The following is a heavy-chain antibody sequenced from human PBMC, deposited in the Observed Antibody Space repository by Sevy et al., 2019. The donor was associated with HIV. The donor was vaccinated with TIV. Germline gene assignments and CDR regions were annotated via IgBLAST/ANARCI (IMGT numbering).Heavy chain of an antibody. V-gene: IGHV3-15*01. CDR2: IKSKTDGGTT. Sequence: GGSLRLSCAASGFTFSNAWMSWVRQAPGKGLEWVGRIKSKTDGGTTDYAAPVKGRFTISRDDSKNTLYLQMNSLKTEDTAVYYCTPDLSSYYSGSGTNRLHRPGRYYMDVWGKGTTVTVSS. J-gene: IGHJ6*03. CDR3: TPDLSSYYSGSGTNRLHRPGRYYMDV. D-gene: IGHD3-10*01. CDR1: GFTFSNAW.